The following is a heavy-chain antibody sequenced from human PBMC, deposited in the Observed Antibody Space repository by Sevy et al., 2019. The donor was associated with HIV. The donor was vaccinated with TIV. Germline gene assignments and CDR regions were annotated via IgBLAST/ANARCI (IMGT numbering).Heavy chain of an antibody. CDR3: TRVTFYSSSWYLYSDDAFDI. V-gene: IGHV3-49*03. D-gene: IGHD6-13*01. CDR1: GFTFGDYA. J-gene: IGHJ3*02. Sequence: GGSLRLSCTASGFTFGDYAMSWFRQAPGKGLEWVGFIRSKAYGGTTEYAASVKGRYTISRDDSKSIAYLQMNSLKTDDTAVYYCTRVTFYSSSWYLYSDDAFDIWGQGTMVTVSS. CDR2: IRSKAYGGTT.